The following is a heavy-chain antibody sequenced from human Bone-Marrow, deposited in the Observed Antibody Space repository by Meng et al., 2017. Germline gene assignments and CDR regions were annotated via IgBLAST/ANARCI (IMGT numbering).Heavy chain of an antibody. CDR2: INHSGST. D-gene: IGHD3-22*01. Sequence: VLLKRWGAGLLKPSENLPLTCAVYGGSFSGYYWSWIRQPPGKGLEWMGEINHSGSTNYTPSLKSRVTISVDTSKNQFSLKLSSVTAADTAVYYCARGLGKVATSGSGYYFDYWGQGTLVTVSS. CDR1: GGSFSGYY. CDR3: ARGLGKVATSGSGYYFDY. J-gene: IGHJ4*02. V-gene: IGHV4-34*01.